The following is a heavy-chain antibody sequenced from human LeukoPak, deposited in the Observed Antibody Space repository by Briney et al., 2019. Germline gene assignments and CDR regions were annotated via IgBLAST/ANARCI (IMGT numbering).Heavy chain of an antibody. V-gene: IGHV4-59*01. Sequence: PSETLSLTCTISDGSISSYYWNWIRQSPGKGLEWIGHIHYSGSTHYNPSLQSRVSTSIDTSKNHFSLNLRSVTAVDTAVYYCARWGHFDTSGYFVVDYWGQGTLVTVSS. CDR1: DGSISSYY. J-gene: IGHJ4*02. CDR2: IHYSGST. D-gene: IGHD3-22*01. CDR3: ARWGHFDTSGYFVVDY.